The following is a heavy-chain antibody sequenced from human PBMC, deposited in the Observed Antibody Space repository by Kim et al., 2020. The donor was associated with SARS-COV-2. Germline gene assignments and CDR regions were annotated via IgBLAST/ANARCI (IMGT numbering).Heavy chain of an antibody. CDR2: ISTDTETP. V-gene: IGHV7-4-1*02. D-gene: IGHD2-21*01. CDR3: ARGVVVAGSYSAMDV. Sequence: ASVKVSCKASEYTFTDYPINWVRQAPGQGLEWVGWISTDTETPAYAQGFTGRFVFSLDTSVSTSYLQINNLEAADTAIYFCARGVVVAGSYSAMDVWGQG. CDR1: EYTFTDYP. J-gene: IGHJ6*02.